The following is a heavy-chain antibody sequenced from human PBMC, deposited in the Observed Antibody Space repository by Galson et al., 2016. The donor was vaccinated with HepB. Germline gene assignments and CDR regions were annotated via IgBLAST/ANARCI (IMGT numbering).Heavy chain of an antibody. J-gene: IGHJ4*02. V-gene: IGHV5-51*01. CDR3: VRQVVGAANFEY. Sequence: QSGAEVKKPGESLKISCAGSRDLLRNYWIGWVRQQPGKGLEWMGIIYPRDSDTRYSPSFQGQITISADDSINTAYLQWSSLKVSDTAIYYCVRQVVGAANFEYWGQGTPVTVSS. CDR2: IYPRDSDT. D-gene: IGHD2-15*01. CDR1: RDLLRNYW.